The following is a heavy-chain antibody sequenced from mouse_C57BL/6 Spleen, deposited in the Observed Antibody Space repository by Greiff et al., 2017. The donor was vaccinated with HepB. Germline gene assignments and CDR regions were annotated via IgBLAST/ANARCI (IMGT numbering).Heavy chain of an antibody. V-gene: IGHV6-6*01. D-gene: IGHD4-1*01. J-gene: IGHJ4*01. CDR3: TRGWDEDYYAMDY. CDR1: GFTFSDAW. CDR2: IRNKANNHAS. Sequence: EVKVVESGGGLVQPGGSMKLSCAASGFTFSDAWMDWVRQSPEKGLEWVAEIRNKANNHASYYAVSVKGRFTISRDDSKSSVYLQMNSLRAEDTGIYYCTRGWDEDYYAMDYWGQGTSVTVAS.